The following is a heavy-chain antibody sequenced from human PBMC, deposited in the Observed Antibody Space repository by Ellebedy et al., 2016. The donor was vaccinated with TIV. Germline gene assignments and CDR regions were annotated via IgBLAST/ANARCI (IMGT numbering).Heavy chain of an antibody. CDR2: VYYSGSP. J-gene: IGHJ4*02. CDR1: GGPVSSTRYY. V-gene: IGHV4-39*01. Sequence: MPSETLSLTCSVSGGPVSSTRYYWAWTRQPPGKGLEYIGSVYYSGSPYYNPSFKSRVTLSADTSKNQFSLNLRTVTAADTAVYYCARTDPWQPIDDWGQGILVSVSS. D-gene: IGHD2-21*02. CDR3: ARTDPWQPIDD.